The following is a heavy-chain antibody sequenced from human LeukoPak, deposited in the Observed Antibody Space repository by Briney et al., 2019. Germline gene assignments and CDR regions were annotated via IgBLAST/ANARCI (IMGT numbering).Heavy chain of an antibody. V-gene: IGHV1-18*01. CDR2: IRTSNGST. J-gene: IGHJ5*02. Sequence: ASVKVSCKASDYPFTTYGITWVRQAPGQGLEWMGWIRTSNGSTSYSERFQGRVIMTADTSTRTAYMELRGLRSDDTAVYYCARVAPHALLVWFGEYDLWGRGTLVTVSS. CDR1: DYPFTTYG. D-gene: IGHD3-10*01. CDR3: ARVAPHALLVWFGEYDL.